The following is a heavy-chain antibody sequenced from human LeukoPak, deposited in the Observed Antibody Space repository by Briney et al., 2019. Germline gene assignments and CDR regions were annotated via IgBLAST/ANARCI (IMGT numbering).Heavy chain of an antibody. V-gene: IGHV4-30-2*01. CDR1: GGSISSGGYY. CDR2: IYHSGST. Sequence: SETLSLTCTVSGGSISSGGYYWSWIRQPPGKGLEWIGYIYHSGSTYYNPSLKSRVTISVDRSKNQFSLKLSSVTAADTAVYYCARDLGIAAAGMIYYWGQGTLVTVSS. J-gene: IGHJ4*02. CDR3: ARDLGIAAAGMIYY. D-gene: IGHD6-13*01.